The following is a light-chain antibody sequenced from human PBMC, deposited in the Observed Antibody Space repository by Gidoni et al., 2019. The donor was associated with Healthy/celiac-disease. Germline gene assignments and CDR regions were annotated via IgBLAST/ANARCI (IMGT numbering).Light chain of an antibody. CDR1: QSLLHSNGYNY. J-gene: IGKJ1*01. CDR3: MQALQTPS. V-gene: IGKV2-28*01. Sequence: IVLPQSPLSLPVTPGEQASISCRSSQSLLHSNGYNYLDWYLQKPGQSPQLLIYLGSNRASGGPDKFSGSGSGTDFTLKISRVEAEDVGVYYCMQALQTPSFGQGTKVEIK. CDR2: LGS.